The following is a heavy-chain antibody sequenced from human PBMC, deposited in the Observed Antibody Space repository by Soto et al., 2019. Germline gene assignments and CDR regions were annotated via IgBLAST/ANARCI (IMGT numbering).Heavy chain of an antibody. V-gene: IGHV4-61*01. Sequence: SETLSLTCTVSGGSVSSGSYYWSWIRQPPGKGLEWIGYIYYSGSTNYNPSLKSRVTISVDTSKNQFSLKLSSVTAADTAVYYCARDRLELRDYYYYGMDVWGQGXTVTVSS. CDR1: GGSVSSGSYY. D-gene: IGHD1-7*01. J-gene: IGHJ6*02. CDR2: IYYSGST. CDR3: ARDRLELRDYYYYGMDV.